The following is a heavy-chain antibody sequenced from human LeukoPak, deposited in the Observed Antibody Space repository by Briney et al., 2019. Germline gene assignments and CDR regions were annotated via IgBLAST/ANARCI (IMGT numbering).Heavy chain of an antibody. D-gene: IGHD3-22*01. CDR3: AKDRVLWYDSSGYYSPDY. CDR2: IRYDGSNK. J-gene: IGHJ4*02. Sequence: GGSLRLSCATSGFTFSSYGMHWVRQAPGKGLEWVAIIRYDGSNKFYAESVKGRFTISRDTSKKTLYLQMNSLRAEDTAVYFCAKDRVLWYDSSGYYSPDYWGQGTLVTVSS. V-gene: IGHV3-30*02. CDR1: GFTFSSYG.